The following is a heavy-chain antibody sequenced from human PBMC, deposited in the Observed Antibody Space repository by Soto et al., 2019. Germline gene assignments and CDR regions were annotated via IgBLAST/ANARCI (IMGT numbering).Heavy chain of an antibody. J-gene: IGHJ6*02. Sequence: QVQLVQSGAEVKKPGSSVKVSCKAPGGTFSSYAISWVRQAPGQGLEWMGGIIPIFGTANYAQKFQGRVTITADESTSTGYMELSSLRSEDTAVYYCARSQGGSSSLDIYYYYYYGMDVWGQGTKVTVSS. CDR2: IIPIFGTA. D-gene: IGHD2-15*01. CDR1: GGTFSSYA. CDR3: ARSQGGSSSLDIYYYYYYGMDV. V-gene: IGHV1-69*01.